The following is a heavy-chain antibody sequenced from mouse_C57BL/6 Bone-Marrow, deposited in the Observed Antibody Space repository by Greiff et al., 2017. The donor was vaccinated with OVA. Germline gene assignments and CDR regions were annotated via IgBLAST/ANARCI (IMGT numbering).Heavy chain of an antibody. J-gene: IGHJ3*01. Sequence: VKLMESGAELVKPGASVKLSCKASGYTFTSYWMHWVKQRPGQGLEWIGMIHPNSGSTNYNEKFKSKATLTVDKSSSTAYMQLSSLTSEDSAVYYCASDYGNYLAWFAYWGQGTLVTVSA. V-gene: IGHV1-64*01. D-gene: IGHD2-1*01. CDR3: ASDYGNYLAWFAY. CDR1: GYTFTSYW. CDR2: IHPNSGST.